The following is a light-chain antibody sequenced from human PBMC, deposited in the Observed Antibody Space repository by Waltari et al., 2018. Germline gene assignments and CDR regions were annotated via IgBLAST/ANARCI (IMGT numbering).Light chain of an antibody. CDR3: MQALQTPPYT. CDR1: QSLRHSNGYNY. Sequence: DIVMTQSPLSLPVTPGEPASISCRSSQSLRHSNGYNYLDWYLQKPGQSPQLLIYLGSNRASGVPDRFSGSGSGTEFTLKISRVEAEDVGVYYCMQALQTPPYTFGQGTKLEIK. J-gene: IGKJ2*01. CDR2: LGS. V-gene: IGKV2-28*01.